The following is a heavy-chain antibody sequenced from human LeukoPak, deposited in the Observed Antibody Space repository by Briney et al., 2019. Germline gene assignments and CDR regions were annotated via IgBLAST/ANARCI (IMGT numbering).Heavy chain of an antibody. V-gene: IGHV7-4-1*02. CDR3: ARVAGFGERGMDV. CDR2: INTKTANP. CDR1: GYQFISYT. J-gene: IGHJ6*02. Sequence: ASVKVSCKASGYQFISYTMSWVRQAPVQGLEWMGWINTKTANPTYAQDFTGRFVFSLDTSVSTAYLQISGLKAGDTAVYYCARVAGFGERGMDVWGQGTTLTVSS. D-gene: IGHD3-10*01.